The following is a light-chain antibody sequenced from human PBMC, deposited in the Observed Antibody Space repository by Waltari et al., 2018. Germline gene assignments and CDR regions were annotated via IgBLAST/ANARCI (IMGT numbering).Light chain of an antibody. J-gene: IGKJ3*01. CDR3: QQSYTSPQFT. CDR1: QNIGIY. CDR2: AAS. V-gene: IGKV1-39*01. Sequence: DIQMTQSPSSLSASVGDRVTITCRASQNIGIYLNWYQHKPGKAPNLLIYAASSTQSGVPSRFSGSGSGTDFPLTISNLQPADFATYYCQQSYTSPQFTFGPGTKVDIK.